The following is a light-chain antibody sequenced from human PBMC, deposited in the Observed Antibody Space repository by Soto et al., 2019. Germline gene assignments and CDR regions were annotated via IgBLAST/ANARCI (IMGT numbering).Light chain of an antibody. CDR2: VAS. CDR3: QQYNSYWT. Sequence: QMTQSPASLSSSLGDGVTISFRASQGIDHWLAWYQQKPGKAPNLLIYVASNLQSGVTSRFSGSGSGTDFTLTISSLQPDDFATYYCQQYNSYWTFGQGTKVDI. CDR1: QGIDHW. J-gene: IGKJ1*01. V-gene: IGKV1D-16*01.